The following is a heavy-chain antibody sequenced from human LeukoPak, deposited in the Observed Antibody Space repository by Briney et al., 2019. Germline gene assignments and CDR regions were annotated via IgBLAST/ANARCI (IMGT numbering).Heavy chain of an antibody. D-gene: IGHD2-15*01. Sequence: ASVKVSCKASGGTFSSYAISWVRQAPGQGLEWMGGIIPIFGTANYAQKFQGRVTITTDESTSTAYMELSSLRSEDTAVYYCAREYCSGGSCYSSYWGQGTLVTVSS. CDR2: IIPIFGTA. J-gene: IGHJ4*02. CDR3: AREYCSGGSCYSSY. CDR1: GGTFSSYA. V-gene: IGHV1-69*05.